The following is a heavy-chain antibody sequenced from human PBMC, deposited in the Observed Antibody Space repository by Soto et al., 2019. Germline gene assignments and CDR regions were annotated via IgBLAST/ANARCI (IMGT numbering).Heavy chain of an antibody. CDR3: ARDPDIAVAXTPIPLDY. V-gene: IGHV1-3*01. Sequence: QVQLVQSGAEVKKPGASVKVSCKASGYTFTSYAMHWVRQAXGQRLXXMGWINAGNGNTKYSQKFQGRVTITRDTSASTAYMELSSLRSEDTAVYYCARDPDIAVAXTPIPLDYWGQGTLVTVSS. J-gene: IGHJ4*02. CDR1: GYTFTSYA. CDR2: INAGNGNT. D-gene: IGHD6-19*01.